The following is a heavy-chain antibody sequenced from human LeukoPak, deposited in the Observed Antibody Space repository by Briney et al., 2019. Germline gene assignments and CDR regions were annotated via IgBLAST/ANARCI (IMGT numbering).Heavy chain of an antibody. Sequence: SETLSLTCTVSGGSISGYYWSWIRQPPGKGLEWIGYIYYSGSTYYNPSLKSRVTISVDTSKNQFSLKLSSVTAADTAVYYCARSGGSGSPSYFDYWGQGTLVTVSS. CDR2: IYYSGST. V-gene: IGHV4-30-4*01. CDR3: ARSGGSGSPSYFDY. J-gene: IGHJ4*02. D-gene: IGHD3-10*01. CDR1: GGSISGYY.